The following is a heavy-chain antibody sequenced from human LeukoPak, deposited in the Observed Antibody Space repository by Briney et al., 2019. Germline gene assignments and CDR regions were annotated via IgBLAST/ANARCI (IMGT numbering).Heavy chain of an antibody. D-gene: IGHD3-3*01. Sequence: GGSLRLSCAASGFTFSSYGMHWVRQAPGKGLEWVAVISYDGSNKYYADSVKGRFTVSRDNSKNTLYLQMNSLRAEDTAVYYCAREGDFWSGYYPAAHFDYWGQGTLVTVSS. CDR3: AREGDFWSGYYPAAHFDY. V-gene: IGHV3-30*03. CDR1: GFTFSSYG. J-gene: IGHJ4*02. CDR2: ISYDGSNK.